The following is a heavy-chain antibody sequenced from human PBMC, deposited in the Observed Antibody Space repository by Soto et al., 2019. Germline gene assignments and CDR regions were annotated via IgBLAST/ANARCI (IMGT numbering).Heavy chain of an antibody. CDR3: ARPQHYYDSSGYYYVRREYVDY. J-gene: IGHJ4*02. CDR1: GYTFTGYY. V-gene: IGHV1-2*02. D-gene: IGHD3-22*01. CDR2: INPNSGGT. Sequence: ASVKVSCKASGYTFTGYYMHWVRQAPGQGLEWMGWINPNSGGTNYAQKFQGRVTMTRDTSISTAYMELSRLRSDDTAVYYCARPQHYYDSSGYYYVRREYVDYWRQGTLVTVSS.